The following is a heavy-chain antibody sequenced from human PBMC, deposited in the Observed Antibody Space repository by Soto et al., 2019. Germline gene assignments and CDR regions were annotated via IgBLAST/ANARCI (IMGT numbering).Heavy chain of an antibody. Sequence: ASVKVSCKASGYTFTGYYMHWVRQAPGQGLEWMGWINPNSGGTNYAQKFQGWVTMTRDTSISTAYMELSRLRSDDTAVYYCARDTGPKLLTENWFDPWGQGTLVTSPQ. CDR1: GYTFTGYY. CDR3: ARDTGPKLLTENWFDP. V-gene: IGHV1-2*04. D-gene: IGHD2-21*02. J-gene: IGHJ5*02. CDR2: INPNSGGT.